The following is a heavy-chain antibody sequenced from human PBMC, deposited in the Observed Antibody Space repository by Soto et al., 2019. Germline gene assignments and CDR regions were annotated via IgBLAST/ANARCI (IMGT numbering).Heavy chain of an antibody. J-gene: IGHJ4*02. CDR1: GGSISSGGYY. Sequence: QVQLQESGPGLVKPSQTLSLTCTVSGGSISSGGYYWSWIRQHPGKALEWIWYIYYSGSTYYNPSLKSRVTVPVDTSKNQFALKRSSVTAAYTAVYYSAGRRGGNFGYWCQGTLVTVSP. D-gene: IGHD1-26*01. V-gene: IGHV4-31*03. CDR2: IYYSGST. CDR3: AGRRGGNFGY.